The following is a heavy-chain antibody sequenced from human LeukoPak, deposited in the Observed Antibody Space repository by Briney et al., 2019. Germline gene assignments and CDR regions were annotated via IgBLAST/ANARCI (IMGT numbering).Heavy chain of an antibody. V-gene: IGHV3-48*01. CDR3: ARVQAGTPPGDYYYYYGMDV. J-gene: IGHJ6*02. CDR1: GFTFSSYS. CDR2: ISGGSSTI. D-gene: IGHD6-19*01. Sequence: GGSLRLSCAASGFTFSSYSMNWVRQAPGKGLEWVSYISGGSSTIYYADSVKGRFTISRDNAKNSLYLQMNSLRAEDTAVYYCARVQAGTPPGDYYYYYGMDVWGQGTLVTVSS.